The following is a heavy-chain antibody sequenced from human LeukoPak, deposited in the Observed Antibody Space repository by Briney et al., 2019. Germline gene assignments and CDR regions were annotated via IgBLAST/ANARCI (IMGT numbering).Heavy chain of an antibody. D-gene: IGHD6-19*01. CDR1: GGTFNSYA. V-gene: IGHV1-69*05. J-gene: IGHJ3*02. CDR3: ARDATPLRYSSGWYVAFDI. CDR2: IIPIFGTA. Sequence: GASVKVSCKASGGTFNSYAISWVRQAPGQGLEWMGGIIPIFGTANYAQKFQGRVTITTDESTSTAYMELSSLRSEDTAVYYCARDATPLRYSSGWYVAFDIWGQGTMVTVSS.